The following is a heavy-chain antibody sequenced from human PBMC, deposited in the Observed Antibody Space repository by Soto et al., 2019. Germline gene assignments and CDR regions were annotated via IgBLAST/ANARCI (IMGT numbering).Heavy chain of an antibody. CDR2: IYYSGST. Sequence: PSETLSLTCTVSGGSISSGDYYWSWIHQPPGKGLEWIGYIYYSGSTYYNPSLKSRVTISVDTSKNQFSLKLSSVTAADTAVYYCASRLYDYGDPTGFDPWGQGTLVTVSS. CDR1: GGSISSGDYY. J-gene: IGHJ5*02. D-gene: IGHD4-17*01. V-gene: IGHV4-30-4*01. CDR3: ASRLYDYGDPTGFDP.